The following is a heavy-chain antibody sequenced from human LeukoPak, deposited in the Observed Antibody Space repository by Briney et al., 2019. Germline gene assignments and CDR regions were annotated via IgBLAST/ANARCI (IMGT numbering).Heavy chain of an antibody. V-gene: IGHV1-18*01. J-gene: IGHJ3*01. CDR2: ISTSKGNT. Sequence: ASVKVSCKASGYSFTSFGISWVRQAPGQGLEWMGWISTSKGNTIYAQKFQDRVIMTRDTSTRTAYMELRRLRSDDTAVYYCARDKQYVFDVWGEGTRVTVSP. D-gene: IGHD6-19*01. CDR3: ARDKQYVFDV. CDR1: GYSFTSFG.